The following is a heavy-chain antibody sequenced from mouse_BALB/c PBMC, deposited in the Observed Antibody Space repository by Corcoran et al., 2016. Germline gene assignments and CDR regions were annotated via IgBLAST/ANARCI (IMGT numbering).Heavy chain of an antibody. Sequence: QIQLVQSGPELKKPGETVKISCKASGYTFTDYSMHWVKQAPGKGLKWMGWINTETGEPKYADDFKGLFAFSLETSASTAYLQINKLKNEDTATYFCPTWDAYCGQGTLVTVSA. J-gene: IGHJ3*01. D-gene: IGHD4-1*01. CDR2: INTETGEP. CDR1: GYTFTDYS. V-gene: IGHV9-2-1*01. CDR3: PTWDAY.